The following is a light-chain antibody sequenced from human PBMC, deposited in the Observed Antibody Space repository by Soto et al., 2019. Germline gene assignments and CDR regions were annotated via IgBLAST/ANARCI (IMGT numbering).Light chain of an antibody. CDR1: QDISNY. CDR3: QQYDNLPRT. V-gene: IGKV1-33*01. J-gene: IGKJ3*01. Sequence: DIQMTQSPSSLSASVGDRVTITCQASQDISNYLNWYQQKPGKAPKLLIYDASNLETGVPSSFSGSGSGTDFTFTISSLQPEDIATYYCQQYDNLPRTFGHGTKVDIK. CDR2: DAS.